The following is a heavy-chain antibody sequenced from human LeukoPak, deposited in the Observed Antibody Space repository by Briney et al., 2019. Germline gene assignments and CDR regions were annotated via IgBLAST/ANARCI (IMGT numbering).Heavy chain of an antibody. J-gene: IGHJ6*02. D-gene: IGHD3-10*01. CDR2: ISAYNGNT. CDR3: ARDRGIYYYYYGMDV. Sequence: ASVKVSCKASGYTFTSYGISWVRQAPGQGLEWMGWISAYNGNTNYAQKLQGRVTMTTDTSTSTAYMELRSLRSDDTAVYYCARDRGIYYYYYGMDVWGQGTTVTVSS. V-gene: IGHV1-18*01. CDR1: GYTFTSYG.